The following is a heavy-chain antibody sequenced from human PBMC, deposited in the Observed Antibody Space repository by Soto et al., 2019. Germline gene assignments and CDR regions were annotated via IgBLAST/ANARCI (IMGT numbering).Heavy chain of an antibody. D-gene: IGHD3-22*01. Sequence: GGSLRLSCEASGFFFSHYAMHWVRQAPGKGLEWVAATVYDGTKTYSADSVKGRFTVSRDNSKNTLYLQMTSLRPEDTAVYYCARGVVSPKSWFDLWGLGALVTVS. CDR2: TVYDGTKT. CDR3: ARGVVSPKSWFDL. V-gene: IGHV3-30-3*01. J-gene: IGHJ5*02. CDR1: GFFFSHYA.